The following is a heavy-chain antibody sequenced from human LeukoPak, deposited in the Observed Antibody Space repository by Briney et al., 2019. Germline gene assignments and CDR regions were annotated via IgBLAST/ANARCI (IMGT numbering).Heavy chain of an antibody. CDR2: IIPMLGTP. CDR1: GGTFNSNA. D-gene: IGHD4-17*01. J-gene: IGHJ5*02. Sequence: GTSVKVSCKASGGTFNSNAITWVRQAPGQGLEWMGGIIPMLGTPTYAQKFQGRVTITADESATTASMELRSLKSEDTAVYYCARNHDNGAGDAWGQGTLVIVSS. V-gene: IGHV1-69*13. CDR3: ARNHDNGAGDA.